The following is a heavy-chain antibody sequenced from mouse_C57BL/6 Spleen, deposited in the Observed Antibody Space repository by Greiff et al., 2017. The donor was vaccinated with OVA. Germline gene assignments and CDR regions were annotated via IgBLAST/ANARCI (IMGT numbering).Heavy chain of an antibody. D-gene: IGHD1-1*01. J-gene: IGHJ2*01. CDR2: IYWDDDK. Sequence: QVTLKESGPGILQSSQTLSLTCSFSGFSLSTSGMGVSWIRQPSGKGLEWLAHIYWDDDKRYNPSLKSRLTISKDTSRNQVFLKITSVDTADTATYYCARSPHYYGSSYYYFDYWGQGTTLTVSS. CDR3: ARSPHYYGSSYYYFDY. V-gene: IGHV8-12*01. CDR1: GFSLSTSGMG.